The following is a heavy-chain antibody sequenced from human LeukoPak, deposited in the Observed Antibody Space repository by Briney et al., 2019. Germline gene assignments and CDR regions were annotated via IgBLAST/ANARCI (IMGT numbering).Heavy chain of an antibody. CDR1: GFTVSSSY. CDR2: LYSGGSI. V-gene: IGHV3-66*01. Sequence: GGPLRLSCPGSGFTVSSSYMSWVRQAPGKGLEWVSVLYSGGSIFYADSVKGRFTISRDISKNMLYLQMNSLRADDTAVYYCARGAISSWYEDWGQGTLVTVSS. J-gene: IGHJ4*02. D-gene: IGHD6-13*01. CDR3: ARGAISSWYED.